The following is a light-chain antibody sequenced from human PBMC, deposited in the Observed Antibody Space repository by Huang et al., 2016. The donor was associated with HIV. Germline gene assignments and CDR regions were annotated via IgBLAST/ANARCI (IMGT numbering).Light chain of an antibody. CDR3: HQDGGSPIT. CDR2: VAS. J-gene: IGKJ5*01. CDR1: QSVSSSY. V-gene: IGKV3-20*01. Sequence: EIVLPQSPGTLSLSPGVTATLSCRASQSVSSSYLAWFHQKPGPAPSPLTYVASNKAAGIPDRFSASGSEADFTLPINTLEPDDFAVYYCHQDGGSPITFGQGTRLEIK.